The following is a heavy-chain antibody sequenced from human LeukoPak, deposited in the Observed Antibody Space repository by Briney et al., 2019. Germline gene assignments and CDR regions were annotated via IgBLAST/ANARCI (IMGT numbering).Heavy chain of an antibody. CDR2: ISGSGGST. Sequence: GGSLRLSRAASGFTFSSYAMSWVRQAPGKGLEWVSAISGSGGSTYYADSVRGRFTISRDNSKNTLYLQMNSLRAEDTAVYYCAKDRGYSYGYDAFDIWGQGTMVTVSS. V-gene: IGHV3-23*01. CDR1: GFTFSSYA. D-gene: IGHD5-18*01. J-gene: IGHJ3*02. CDR3: AKDRGYSYGYDAFDI.